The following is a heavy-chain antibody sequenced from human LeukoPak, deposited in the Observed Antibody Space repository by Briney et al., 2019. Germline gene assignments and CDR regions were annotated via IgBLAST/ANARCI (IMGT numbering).Heavy chain of an antibody. D-gene: IGHD5-18*01. CDR3: ARGPSIQLWSDPYYYYGMDV. CDR1: GGSISRSSYY. Sequence: PSETLSLTCTVSGGSISRSSYYWGWIRQPPGEGLEWIGSIYYSGSTYYNPSLKSRVTISVDTSKNQFSLKLSSVTAADTAVYYCARGPSIQLWSDPYYYYGMDVWGQGTTVTVSS. V-gene: IGHV4-39*07. J-gene: IGHJ6*02. CDR2: IYYSGST.